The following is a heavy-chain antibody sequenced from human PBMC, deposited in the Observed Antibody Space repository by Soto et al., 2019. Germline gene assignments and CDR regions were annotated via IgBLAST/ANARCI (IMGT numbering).Heavy chain of an antibody. V-gene: IGHV4-30-2*01. Sequence: TRSITCSVSGGSISSGTHSWSWIRQPAGKGLEWIGYIYRTGTSYYNPSLESRMTLSVDTSKNQVSLKLSSVTAADTAVYYCARDRSTYGGGGTGEVKENWFDPWGQGALVTVSS. D-gene: IGHD2-8*01. CDR3: ARDRSTYGGGGTGEVKENWFDP. J-gene: IGHJ5*02. CDR1: GGSISSGTHS. CDR2: IYRTGTS.